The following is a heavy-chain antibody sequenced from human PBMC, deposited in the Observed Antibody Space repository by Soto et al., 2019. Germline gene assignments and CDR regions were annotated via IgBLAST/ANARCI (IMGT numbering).Heavy chain of an antibody. D-gene: IGHD3-9*01. CDR3: ATPRHYDILTGYSGFDY. J-gene: IGHJ4*02. CDR2: NNHSGST. V-gene: IGHV4-34*01. Sequence: ASETLSLTCAVYGGSFSGYYWSWIRQPPGKGLEWIGENNHSGSTNYNPSLKSRVTLSVDTSKNQFSLKLSSVTAADTAVYYCATPRHYDILTGYSGFDYWGQGTLVTVSS. CDR1: GGSFSGYY.